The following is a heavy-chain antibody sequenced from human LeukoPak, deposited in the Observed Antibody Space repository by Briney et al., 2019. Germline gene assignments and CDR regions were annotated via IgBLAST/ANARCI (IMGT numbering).Heavy chain of an antibody. J-gene: IGHJ5*02. CDR2: IIPILGIA. CDR3: ATQQLVHNWFDP. D-gene: IGHD6-13*01. CDR1: GGTFSSYA. Sequence: SVKVSCKASGGTFSSYAISWVRQAPGQGLEWMGRIIPILGIANYAQKFQGRVTITADKSTSTAYMELSSLRSEDTAVYYCATQQLVHNWFDPWGQGTLVTVSS. V-gene: IGHV1-69*04.